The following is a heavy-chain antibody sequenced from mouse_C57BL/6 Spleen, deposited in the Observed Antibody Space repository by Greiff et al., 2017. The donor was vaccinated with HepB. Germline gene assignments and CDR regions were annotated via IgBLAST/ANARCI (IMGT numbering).Heavy chain of an antibody. CDR2: INPSSGYT. V-gene: IGHV1-4*01. CDR3: ARWDYGSSYYAMDY. Sequence: QVQLQQSGAELARPGASVKMSCKASGYTFTSYTMHWVKQRPGQGLEWIGYINPSSGYTKYNQKFKDKATLTADKSSSTAYMQLSSLTSEDSAVYYCARWDYGSSYYAMDYWGQGTSVTVSS. D-gene: IGHD1-1*01. CDR1: GYTFTSYT. J-gene: IGHJ4*01.